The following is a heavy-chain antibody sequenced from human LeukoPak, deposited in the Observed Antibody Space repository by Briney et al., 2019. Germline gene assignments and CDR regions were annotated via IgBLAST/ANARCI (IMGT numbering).Heavy chain of an antibody. J-gene: IGHJ5*02. CDR3: VRRGSLPSMNWFDP. D-gene: IGHD1-26*01. CDR2: ISGSGGST. CDR1: GFIVRNYY. V-gene: IGHV3-23*01. Sequence: GGSLRLSCAASGFIVRNYYLSWVRQAPGKGLEWVSAISGSGGSTYYADSVKGRFTISRDNSKNTLYLQMNSLKASDTAMYYCVRRGSLPSMNWFDPWGQGTRVTVSS.